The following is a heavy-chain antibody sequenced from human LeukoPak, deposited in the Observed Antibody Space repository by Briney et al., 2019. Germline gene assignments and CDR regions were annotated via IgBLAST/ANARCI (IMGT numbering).Heavy chain of an antibody. CDR2: IYTSGST. D-gene: IGHD3-22*01. CDR1: GGSISSSSYY. CDR3: ARDIVHTYYYDSSGYSSDY. V-gene: IGHV4-61*02. Sequence: SETLSLTCTVSGGSISSSSYYWSWIRQPAGKGLEWIGRIYTSGSTNYNPSLKSRVTMSVDTSKNQFSLKLSSVTAADTAVYYCARDIVHTYYYDSSGYSSDYWGQGTLVTVSS. J-gene: IGHJ4*02.